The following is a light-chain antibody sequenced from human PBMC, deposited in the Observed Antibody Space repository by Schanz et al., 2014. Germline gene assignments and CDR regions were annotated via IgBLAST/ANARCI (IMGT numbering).Light chain of an antibody. CDR3: QQYNNWPPLT. CDR2: GAS. J-gene: IGKJ4*01. CDR1: QSVSSY. Sequence: EVVLTQSPGALSLSPGDRATLSCRASQSVSSYLAWYQQKPGQAPRLLIHGASRRATGIPDRFSGSGSGTEFTLTISSLQAEDFAVYYCQQYNNWPPLTFGGGTKVEIK. V-gene: IGKV3D-15*01.